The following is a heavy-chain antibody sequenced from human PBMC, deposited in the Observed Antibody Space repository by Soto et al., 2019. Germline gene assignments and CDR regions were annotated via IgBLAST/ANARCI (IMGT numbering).Heavy chain of an antibody. CDR3: ARGVYGDGYNFAGMDV. J-gene: IGHJ6*02. CDR1: GGTFSSYA. D-gene: IGHD5-12*01. V-gene: IGHV1-69*05. CDR2: IIPIFGTA. Sequence: QVQLVQSGAEVKKPGSSVKVSCKASGGTFSSYAISWVRQAPGQGLEWMGGIIPIFGTANYAQKFQGRVTITXXEXTXIAYMELSSLRSEDTAVYYCARGVYGDGYNFAGMDVWGQGTTVTVSS.